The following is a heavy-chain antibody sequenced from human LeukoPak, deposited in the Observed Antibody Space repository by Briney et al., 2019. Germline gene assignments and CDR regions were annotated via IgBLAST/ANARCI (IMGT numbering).Heavy chain of an antibody. V-gene: IGHV4-59*01. CDR3: ARDTYYYDNGDFIDAFDI. CDR1: GGSISTYY. D-gene: IGHD3-22*01. CDR2: INYSGRT. J-gene: IGHJ3*02. Sequence: SETLSLTCTVSGGSISTYYWSWVRQPPGKGLEWIGYINYSGRTNANSSLKSRVAISVDTSKNQFSLRLSSVTAADTAVYCCARDTYYYDNGDFIDAFDIWGRGTMVTVSS.